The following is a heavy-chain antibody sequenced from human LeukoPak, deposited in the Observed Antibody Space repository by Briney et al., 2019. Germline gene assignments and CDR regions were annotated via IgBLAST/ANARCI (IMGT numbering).Heavy chain of an antibody. Sequence: GGSLRLSCAASGFTFSNYVMTWVRQAPGKGLEWVSGISGDSGSTYYADSVKGRFTISRDNSKNMLYLQMNSLRVEDTAVYYCAKEGYYYYYYMDVWGKGTTVTVSS. J-gene: IGHJ6*03. CDR1: GFTFSNYV. V-gene: IGHV3-23*01. CDR2: ISGDSGST. CDR3: AKEGYYYYYYMDV.